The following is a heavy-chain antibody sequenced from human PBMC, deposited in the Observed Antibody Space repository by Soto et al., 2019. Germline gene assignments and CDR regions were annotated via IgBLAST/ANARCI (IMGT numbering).Heavy chain of an antibody. CDR3: ARVWSGSGSYFFLFGMDV. CDR2: IYYSGST. D-gene: IGHD3-10*01. Sequence: PSETLSLTCTVSGGSISSGGYYWSWIRQHPGKGLEWIGYIYYSGSTYYNPSLKSRVTISVDTSKNQFSLKLSSVTAADTAVYYCARVWSGSGSYFFLFGMDVWGQGATVTVSS. V-gene: IGHV4-31*03. J-gene: IGHJ6*02. CDR1: GGSISSGGYY.